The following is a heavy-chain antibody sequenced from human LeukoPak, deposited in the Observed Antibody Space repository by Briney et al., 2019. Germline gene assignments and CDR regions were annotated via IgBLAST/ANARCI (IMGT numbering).Heavy chain of an antibody. CDR1: GGSFSGYY. J-gene: IGHJ4*02. D-gene: IGHD3-16*01. CDR3: ASRVWGEYYFDY. Sequence: SSETLSLTCAVYGGSFSGYYWSWIRQPPGKGLEWIGEINHSGSTNYNPSLKSRVTISVDTSKNQFSLKLSSVTAADTAVYYCASRVWGEYYFDYWGQGTLVTVSS. CDR2: INHSGST. V-gene: IGHV4-34*01.